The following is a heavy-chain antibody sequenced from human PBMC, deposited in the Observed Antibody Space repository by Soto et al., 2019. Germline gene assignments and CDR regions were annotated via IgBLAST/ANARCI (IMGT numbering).Heavy chain of an antibody. CDR2: ISSSSSYI. CDR1: GFTFSSYS. J-gene: IGHJ4*02. Sequence: EVQLVESGGGLVKPGGSLRLSRAASGFTFSSYSMNWVRQAPGKGLEWVSSISSSSSYIYYADSVKGRFTISRDNAKNSLYLQMNSLRAEDTAVYYCARERRDIVATIDYWGQGTLVTVSS. D-gene: IGHD5-12*01. CDR3: ARERRDIVATIDY. V-gene: IGHV3-21*01.